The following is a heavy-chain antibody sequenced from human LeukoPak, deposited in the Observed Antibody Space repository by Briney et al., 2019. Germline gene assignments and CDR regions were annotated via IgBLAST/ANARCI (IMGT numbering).Heavy chain of an antibody. Sequence: GGSLRLSCAASGFTFSSYAMSWVGQAPGKGLEWVSAISGSGGSTYYADSVKGRFTISRDNSKNTLYLQMNSLRAEDTAVYYCARHVVVVAADYGMDVWGQGTTVTVSS. CDR3: ARHVVVVAADYGMDV. V-gene: IGHV3-23*01. CDR2: ISGSGGST. CDR1: GFTFSSYA. J-gene: IGHJ6*02. D-gene: IGHD2-15*01.